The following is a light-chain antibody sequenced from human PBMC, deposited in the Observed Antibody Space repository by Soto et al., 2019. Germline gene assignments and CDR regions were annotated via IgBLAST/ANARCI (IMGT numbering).Light chain of an antibody. V-gene: IGKV3-11*01. CDR3: QQRNIGPPVT. CDR2: GAL. Sequence: EAGVTLSPVTLLLSSGERATXSCRASQSVSSKLAWYQQEPGQPPRLLIYGALNRAAGIPAKFSGNRSGTDFTLTISSLEPEDSAVYYCQQRNIGPPVTFTQGTRMELK. J-gene: IGKJ5*01. CDR1: QSVSSK.